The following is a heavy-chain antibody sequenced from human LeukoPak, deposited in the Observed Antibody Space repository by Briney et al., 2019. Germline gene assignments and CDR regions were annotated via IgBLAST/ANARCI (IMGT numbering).Heavy chain of an antibody. Sequence: ASVNVSCKASGYTFTSYDINWVRQATGQGLEWMGWMNPNSGNTGYAQKFQGRVTITRNTSISTAYMELSSLTSEDTAVYYCARGRVSSGWYGVAFDIWGQGTMVTVSS. J-gene: IGHJ3*02. CDR1: GYTFTSYD. CDR3: ARGRVSSGWYGVAFDI. CDR2: MNPNSGNT. V-gene: IGHV1-8*03. D-gene: IGHD6-19*01.